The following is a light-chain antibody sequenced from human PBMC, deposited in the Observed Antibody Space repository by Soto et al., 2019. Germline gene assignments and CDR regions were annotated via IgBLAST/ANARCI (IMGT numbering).Light chain of an antibody. CDR1: SSDVGGYNS. CDR2: EVS. J-gene: IGLJ2*01. Sequence: QSVLTQPPSESGSPGQSVTIPCTGTSSDVGGYNSVSWYQQHPGKVPKLMIYEVSKRPSGVPDRFSGSKSGNTASLTVSGLQAEDEADYYCSSYAGSNNLVFGGGTKVTFL. CDR3: SSYAGSNNLV. V-gene: IGLV2-8*01.